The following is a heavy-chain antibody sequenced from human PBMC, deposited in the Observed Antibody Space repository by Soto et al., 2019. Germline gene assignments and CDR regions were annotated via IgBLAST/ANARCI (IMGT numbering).Heavy chain of an antibody. V-gene: IGHV4-30-4*01. CDR1: GGYFSGYY. J-gene: IGHJ6*02. D-gene: IGHD3-3*01. Sequence: PLETLSLTCAVYGGYFSGYYWSWIRQPPGKGLEWIGYIYYSGSTYYNPSLKSRVTISVDTSKNQFSLKLSSVTAADTAVYYCAKEPVSITIFGVNGMDVWGQGTTVTVSS. CDR2: IYYSGST. CDR3: AKEPVSITIFGVNGMDV.